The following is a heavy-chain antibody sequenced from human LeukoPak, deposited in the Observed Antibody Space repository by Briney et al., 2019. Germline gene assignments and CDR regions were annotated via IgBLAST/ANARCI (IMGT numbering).Heavy chain of an antibody. D-gene: IGHD3-3*01. CDR1: GGTFSSYA. CDR2: IIPIFGTA. Sequence: VASVKVSCTASGGTFSSYAISWVRQAPGQGLEWMGGIIPIFGTANYAQKFQGRVTITTDESTSTAYMELSSLRSEDTAVYYCAGIGIGEWSTYYYYYMDVWGKGTTVTVSS. CDR3: AGIGIGEWSTYYYYYMDV. V-gene: IGHV1-69*05. J-gene: IGHJ6*03.